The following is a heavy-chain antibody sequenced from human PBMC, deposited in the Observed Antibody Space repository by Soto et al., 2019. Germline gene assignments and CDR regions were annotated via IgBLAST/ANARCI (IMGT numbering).Heavy chain of an antibody. Sequence: SENLSLTCSVSGGSMSSYYWTWIRQPAGKGLEWIGRVYSSGGTHYNSSLKSRVTISLDTSKNQFSLRLISVTAADTAVYYCAILPAEGIPAAGGIALGGHWPSGTVS. CDR2: VYSSGGT. CDR1: GGSMSSYY. J-gene: IGHJ6*02. D-gene: IGHD6-13*01. V-gene: IGHV4-4*07. CDR3: AILPAEGIPAAGGIAL.